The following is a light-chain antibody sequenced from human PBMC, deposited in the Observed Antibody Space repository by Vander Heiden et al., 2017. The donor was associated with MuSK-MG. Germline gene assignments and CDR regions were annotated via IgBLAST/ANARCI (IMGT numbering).Light chain of an antibody. CDR2: GNS. J-gene: IGLJ2*01. V-gene: IGLV1-40*01. CDR3: QSYDSSLSGSV. CDR1: SSNIGAYYD. Sequence: QSVLTQPPSVSGAPGQRVTISCTGSSSNIGAYYDVHWYQQLPGTAPKHLIYGNSNRPSGVPDRFSGSKSGTSASLAITGLQAEDEADYYCQSYDSSLSGSVFGGGTKLTVL.